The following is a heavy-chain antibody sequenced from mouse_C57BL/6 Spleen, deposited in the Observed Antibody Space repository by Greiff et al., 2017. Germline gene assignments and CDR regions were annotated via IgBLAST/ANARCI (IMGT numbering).Heavy chain of an antibody. CDR3: ARSWLYGNDYFDY. CDR2: IDPSDSYT. J-gene: IGHJ2*01. Sequence: VQLQQPGAELVRPGTSVKLSCKASGYTFTSYWMHWVKQRPGQGLEWIGVIDPSDSYTNYTQKFKGKATLTVDTSSSPAYMQLSSLAAEDSAVYYCARSWLYGNDYFDYWGQGTTLTVSS. D-gene: IGHD2-1*01. CDR1: GYTFTSYW. V-gene: IGHV1-59*01.